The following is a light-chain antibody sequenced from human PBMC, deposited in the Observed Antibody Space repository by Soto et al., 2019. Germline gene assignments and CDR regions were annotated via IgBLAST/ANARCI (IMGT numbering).Light chain of an antibody. V-gene: IGLV1-51*01. Sequence: QSVLTQPPSVSAAPGQQVTISCSGSSSNIGDNYVSWYQHLPGTAPKLVVYDNDRRPSVIPGRFSGSKSGTSATLVITGLQTGDDADYYCGTWDDRLDGNYVFGTGTKLTVL. CDR2: DND. J-gene: IGLJ1*01. CDR1: SSNIGDNY. CDR3: GTWDDRLDGNYV.